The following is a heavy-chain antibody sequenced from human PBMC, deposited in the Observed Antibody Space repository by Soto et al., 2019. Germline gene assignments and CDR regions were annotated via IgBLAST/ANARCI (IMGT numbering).Heavy chain of an antibody. V-gene: IGHV2-26*01. D-gene: IGHD4-17*01. CDR3: ARRTTGAFGGFDP. CDR1: GFSLSNPRLG. CDR2: IFSNDEK. J-gene: IGHJ5*02. Sequence: QVTLKESGPVLVKPTETLTLTCTVSGFSLSNPRLGVSWIRQPPGKAPEWLAHIFSNDEKSFNTSLRSRLTISKDTSKSQVVLIMTNMDPVDTATYYCARRTTGAFGGFDPWGQGTLVPVSS.